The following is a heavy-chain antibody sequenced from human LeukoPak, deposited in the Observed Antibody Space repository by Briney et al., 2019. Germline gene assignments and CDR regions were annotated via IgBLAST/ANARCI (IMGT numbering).Heavy chain of an antibody. CDR3: ARVGYCSSTSCYLFDY. CDR2: IIPIFGTA. D-gene: IGHD2-2*01. V-gene: IGHV1-69*13. Sequence: SVKVSCKASGGTFSSYAISWVRQAPGQGLEWMGGIIPIFGTANYAQKFQGRVTITADESTSTAYMELSSLRSEDTAVYYCARVGYCSSTSCYLFDYWGQGTLVTVSS. CDR1: GGTFSSYA. J-gene: IGHJ4*02.